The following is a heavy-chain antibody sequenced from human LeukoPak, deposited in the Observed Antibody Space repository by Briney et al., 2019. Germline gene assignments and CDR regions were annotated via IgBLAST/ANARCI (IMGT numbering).Heavy chain of an antibody. D-gene: IGHD3/OR15-3a*01. J-gene: IGHJ5*02. CDR3: ARGHYDLAP. CDR2: IYYNEAP. CDR1: GGSISDHY. Sequence: SETLSLTCSVSGGSISDHYWSRIRQPPRKGLEWIAYIYYNEAPNYNPSLNARVTMSLDMSKNQFSLRLTSVTAADTAVYYCARGHYDLAPWGQGILVTVSS. V-gene: IGHV4-59*08.